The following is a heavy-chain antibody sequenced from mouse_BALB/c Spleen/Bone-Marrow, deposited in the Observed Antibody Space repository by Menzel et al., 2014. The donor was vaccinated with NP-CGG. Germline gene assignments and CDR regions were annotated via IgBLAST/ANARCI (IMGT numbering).Heavy chain of an antibody. D-gene: IGHD2-3*01. CDR3: ATYDGFYFDY. CDR1: GDSITSGY. Sequence: VQLQQPGPSLVKPSQTLSLTRSVTGDSITSGYWNWIRKFPGNKLEYMGYISYSGSTYDSPSLKSRISITRDTSKNXYYLQLNSVTTGDTATYYCATYDGFYFDYWGQGTTLTVSS. V-gene: IGHV3-8*02. J-gene: IGHJ2*01. CDR2: ISYSGST.